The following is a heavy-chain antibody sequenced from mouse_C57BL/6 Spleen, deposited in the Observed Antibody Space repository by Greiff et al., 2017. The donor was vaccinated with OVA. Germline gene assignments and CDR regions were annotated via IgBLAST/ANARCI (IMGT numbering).Heavy chain of an antibody. CDR3: ARHDYGSPFDY. CDR2: ISSGGSYT. D-gene: IGHD1-1*01. V-gene: IGHV5-6*01. J-gene: IGHJ2*01. CDR1: GFTFSSYG. Sequence: EVKLVESGGDLVKPGGSLKLSCAASGFTFSSYGMSWVRQTPDKRLEWVATISSGGSYTYYPDSVKGRFTISRDNAKNTLYLQMSSLKSEDTAMYYCARHDYGSPFDYWGQGTTLTVSS.